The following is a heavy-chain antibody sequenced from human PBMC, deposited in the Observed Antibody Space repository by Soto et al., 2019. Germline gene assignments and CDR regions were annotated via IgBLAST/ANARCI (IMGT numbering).Heavy chain of an antibody. CDR1: GYNCFMFG. V-gene: IGHV1-18*01. D-gene: IGHD3-10*01. CDR2: ISPSNGNT. J-gene: IGHJ4*02. Sequence: QVHLVQSGVEIQQPVASGKVSCQASGYNCFMFGISWSRQAPGQGIEWVGWISPSNGNTDFAQKFRGGVALTADTSTNIIYMELRSLRPDDPATSYCARERFGSLGDTFYDYGGQGTLVPVSS. CDR3: ARERFGSLGDTFYDY.